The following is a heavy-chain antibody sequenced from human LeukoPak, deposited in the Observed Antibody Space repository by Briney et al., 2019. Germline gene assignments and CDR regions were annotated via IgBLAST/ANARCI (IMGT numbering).Heavy chain of an antibody. CDR3: AREGYTYGHGVDF. Sequence: SGGSRRLSCAASGFNFIGYSMTWVRRPPGKGLEWVSSISSADNTYYADSVKGRFTVSRDNAGKSLYLQMDGLRPEDTAVYYCAREGYTYGHGVDFWGQGTLATVSS. CDR1: GFNFIGYS. CDR2: ISSADNT. D-gene: IGHD5-18*01. V-gene: IGHV3-69-1*01. J-gene: IGHJ4*02.